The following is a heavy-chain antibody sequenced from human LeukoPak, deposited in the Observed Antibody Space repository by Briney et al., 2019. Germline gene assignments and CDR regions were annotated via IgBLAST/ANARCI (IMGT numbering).Heavy chain of an antibody. CDR1: GFTFSMYA. CDR2: MSARSGDT. Sequence: GGSLRLSCAASGFTFSMYAMSWVRQAPGKGLEWVSGMSARSGDTYYADSVKGRFTISRDNSNNMLYLEMNSLTAEDTALYHCAKDGRFTYAHDAFEIWGQGTTVTVSS. D-gene: IGHD5-18*01. V-gene: IGHV3-23*01. CDR3: AKDGRFTYAHDAFEI. J-gene: IGHJ3*02.